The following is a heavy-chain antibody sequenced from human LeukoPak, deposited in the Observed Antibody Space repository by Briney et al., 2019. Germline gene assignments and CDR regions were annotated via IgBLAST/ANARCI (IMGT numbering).Heavy chain of an antibody. D-gene: IGHD2-2*01. Sequence: PGGSLRLSCAASGFTFSSYWMSWVRQAPGKGLEWVANIKQDGSEKYYVDSVKGRFTISRDNAKNSLYLQMNSLRAEDTAVYCCASGVVVPAALYNYWGQGTLVTVSS. CDR1: GFTFSSYW. V-gene: IGHV3-7*01. J-gene: IGHJ4*02. CDR3: ASGVVVPAALYNY. CDR2: IKQDGSEK.